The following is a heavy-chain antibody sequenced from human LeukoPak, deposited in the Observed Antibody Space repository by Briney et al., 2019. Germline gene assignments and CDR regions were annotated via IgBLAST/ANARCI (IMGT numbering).Heavy chain of an antibody. D-gene: IGHD4-11*01. J-gene: IGHJ4*02. CDR3: ARDRDYSITERGFVY. CDR2: INPNSGET. CDR1: GYTFTDYY. Sequence: ASVKVSCKTCGYTFTDYYIHWLRQAPGQGLEWMGWINPNSGETNSAQKFQGRVTMTGDTSISTAYMELRRVTSDDTAVYYCARDRDYSITERGFVYCRQGTLVTVSS. V-gene: IGHV1-2*02.